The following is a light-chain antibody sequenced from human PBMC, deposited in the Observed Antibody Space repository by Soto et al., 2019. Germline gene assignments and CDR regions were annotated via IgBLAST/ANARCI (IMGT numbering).Light chain of an antibody. J-gene: IGKJ1*01. CDR3: QQYNNYSWT. CDR1: QSIGSW. V-gene: IGKV1-5*01. Sequence: DIQMTQSPSTLSASVGDRVTITCRASQSIGSWLAWYQQQPGKAPRLLIYDASIRGSGVPSRFSGSGSGTEFTLTITSLQPDDFATYYCQQYNNYSWTFGQGTKVDIK. CDR2: DAS.